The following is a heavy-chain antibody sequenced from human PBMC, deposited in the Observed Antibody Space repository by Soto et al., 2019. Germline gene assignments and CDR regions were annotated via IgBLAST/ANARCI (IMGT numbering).Heavy chain of an antibody. CDR3: AKNTTRSSGFDI. CDR2: IYYVGST. CDR1: GGSINTGTYY. V-gene: IGHV4-39*01. J-gene: IGHJ3*02. D-gene: IGHD1-1*01. Sequence: LQLQESGPGLVKPSETLSLTCTVSGGSINTGTYYWGWIRQPPGKGLEWIGSIYYVGSTDYNPSLKSRVTISVDTSKNRFSLRLSSVTAADTAVYYCAKNTTRSSGFDIWGQGTMVIVSS.